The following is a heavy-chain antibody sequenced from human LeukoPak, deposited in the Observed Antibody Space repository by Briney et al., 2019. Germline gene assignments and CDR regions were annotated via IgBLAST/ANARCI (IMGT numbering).Heavy chain of an antibody. CDR3: ARKNDYGDSYYMDV. CDR1: SGSISSGSNY. D-gene: IGHD4-17*01. J-gene: IGHJ6*03. V-gene: IGHV4-31*03. CDR2: IHNTGRT. Sequence: SQTLSLTCTVSSGSISSGSNYWRWIRQQPGKGLEWIGYIHNTGRTDYNPSLKSRVIISVDTSKNRFSLRLSSVTAADTALYYCARKNDYGDSYYMDVWGKGTTVTVSS.